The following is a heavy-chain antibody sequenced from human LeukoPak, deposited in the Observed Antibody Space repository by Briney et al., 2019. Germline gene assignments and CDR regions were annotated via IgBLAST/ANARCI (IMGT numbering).Heavy chain of an antibody. J-gene: IGHJ3*02. V-gene: IGHV1-18*01. Sequence: ASVKVSCKASGYTFTSYGISWVRQAPGQGLEWMGWISAYNGNTNYAQKLQGRVTMTTDTSTSTAYMELRSLRSDDTAVYYCARAYCSSTSCYAFDIWGQGTMATVSS. CDR1: GYTFTSYG. CDR3: ARAYCSSTSCYAFDI. D-gene: IGHD2-2*01. CDR2: ISAYNGNT.